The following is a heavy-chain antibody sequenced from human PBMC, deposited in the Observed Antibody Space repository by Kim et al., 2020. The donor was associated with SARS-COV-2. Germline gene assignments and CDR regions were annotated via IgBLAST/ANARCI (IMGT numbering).Heavy chain of an antibody. Sequence: GGSLRLSCAASGFTFSSYAMSWVRQAPGKGLEWVSAISGRGGSTYYADSVKGRFTISRDNSKNTLYLQMNSLRAEDTALYYCATDDSSGYYQVQAAYFQHSLQATLLPLSS. CDR1: GFTFSSYA. CDR3: ATDDSSGYYQVQAAYFQH. V-gene: IGHV3-23*01. D-gene: IGHD3-22*01. J-gene: IGHJ1*01. CDR2: ISGRGGST.